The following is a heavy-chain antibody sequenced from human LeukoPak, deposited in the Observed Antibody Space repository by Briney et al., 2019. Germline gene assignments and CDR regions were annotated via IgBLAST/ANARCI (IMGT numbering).Heavy chain of an antibody. CDR1: GGTFSSYA. CDR2: IIPIFGTA. Sequence: SVKVSCKASGGTFSSYAISWVRQAPGQGLEWMGGIIPIFGTANYAQKFQGRVTITTDESTGTAYMELSSLRSEDTAVYYCARGGSTSCYTCYYYYYMDVWGKGTTVTVSS. CDR3: ARGGSTSCYTCYYYYYMDV. V-gene: IGHV1-69*05. J-gene: IGHJ6*03. D-gene: IGHD2-2*02.